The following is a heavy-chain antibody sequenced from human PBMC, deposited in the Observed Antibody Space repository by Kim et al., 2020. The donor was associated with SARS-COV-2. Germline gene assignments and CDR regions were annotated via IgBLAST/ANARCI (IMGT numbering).Heavy chain of an antibody. Sequence: AASGKGRFTISRDNSKNTLDLQMNSLRAEDTAVYYCAKGRELAAAAWFDPWGQGTLVTVSS. V-gene: IGHV3-23*01. J-gene: IGHJ5*02. D-gene: IGHD6-13*01. CDR3: AKGRELAAAAWFDP.